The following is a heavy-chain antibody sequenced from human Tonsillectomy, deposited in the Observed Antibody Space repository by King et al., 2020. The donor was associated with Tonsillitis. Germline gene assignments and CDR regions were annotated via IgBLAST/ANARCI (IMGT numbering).Heavy chain of an antibody. D-gene: IGHD3-3*01. V-gene: IGHV3-30*18. CDR1: GFKFSDYG. J-gene: IGHJ6*02. CDR2: ISHDGSNK. Sequence: VQLVESGGGVVQPGRSLRLSCAASGFKFSDYGMHWVRKAPGKGLEWVAVISHDGSNKWNSDSVKGRFTISKENSKNTLYLQMNSLGAEDTAVHYCAKSEYDFWSGYKYGMDVWGQGTTVTVSS. CDR3: AKSEYDFWSGYKYGMDV.